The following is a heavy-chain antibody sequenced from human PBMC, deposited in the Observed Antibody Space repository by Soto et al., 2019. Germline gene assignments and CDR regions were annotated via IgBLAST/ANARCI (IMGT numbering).Heavy chain of an antibody. CDR3: LQKGNGGCGFGC. CDR1: GFTFSSYA. Sequence: EVQLLESGGGLVQPGGSLRLSCAASGFTFSSYAMSWVRQAPGTGLEWVAAISGNGGSTYSADSVKGRFTISRDNSKNSLCLQGNSLRAEDTVVFYWLQKGNGGCGFGCWGQGALVTV. CDR2: ISGNGGST. D-gene: IGHD7-27*01. J-gene: IGHJ4*02. V-gene: IGHV3-23*01.